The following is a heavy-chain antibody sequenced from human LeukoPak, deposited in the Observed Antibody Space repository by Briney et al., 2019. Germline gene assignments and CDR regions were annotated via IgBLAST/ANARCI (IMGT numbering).Heavy chain of an antibody. CDR1: GFTFSSYA. V-gene: IGHV3-23*01. CDR3: AKDQGYGYYDSTVDAFDI. D-gene: IGHD3-22*01. J-gene: IGHJ3*02. CDR2: ISGSGGST. Sequence: QPGGSLRLSCAASGFTFSSYAMSWVRQAPGKGLEWVSAISGSGGSTYYADSVKGRFTISRDNSKNTLYLQMNSLRAEDTAVYYCAKDQGYGYYDSTVDAFDIWGQGTMVTVSS.